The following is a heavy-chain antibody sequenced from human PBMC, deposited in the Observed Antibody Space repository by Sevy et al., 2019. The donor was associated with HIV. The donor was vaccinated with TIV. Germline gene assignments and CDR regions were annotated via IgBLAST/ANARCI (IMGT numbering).Heavy chain of an antibody. V-gene: IGHV6-1*01. J-gene: IGHJ6*02. CDR1: GDSVSSNTAA. D-gene: IGHD2-2*01. CDR3: ARDQSSVGSNWDSVAPADYGMDV. Sequence: SQTLSLTCAISGDSVSSNTAAWNWIRQSPSRGLEWLGRTYYRSKWFNDYVVSVISRISINPDTSKNLFSLQLNSVTPEDTAMYYCARDQSSVGSNWDSVAPADYGMDVWGQGTTVTVSS. CDR2: TYYRSKWFN.